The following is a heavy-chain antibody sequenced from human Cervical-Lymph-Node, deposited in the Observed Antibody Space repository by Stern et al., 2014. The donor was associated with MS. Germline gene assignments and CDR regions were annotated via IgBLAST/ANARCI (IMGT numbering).Heavy chain of an antibody. Sequence: QITLKESGPTLVKPTQTLTLTCTFSGFSFSTSGVGVDWIRQPPGKALVWLAIICADANNRYHPSLMRRLINTKDTSKNQVVLTMTNMDPVDTATYYCAHRFSSASPSDYWGQGTLVTVSS. J-gene: IGHJ4*02. CDR3: AHRFSSASPSDY. D-gene: IGHD6-6*01. V-gene: IGHV2-5*02. CDR2: ICADANN. CDR1: GFSFSTSGVG.